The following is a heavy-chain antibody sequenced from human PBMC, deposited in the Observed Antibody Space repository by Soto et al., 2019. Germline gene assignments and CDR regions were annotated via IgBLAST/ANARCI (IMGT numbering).Heavy chain of an antibody. V-gene: IGHV2-26*01. CDR2: IFSNDEK. Sequence: QVTLKESGPVLVKPTETLTLTCTVSGFSLNNARMGVSWIRQPPGKALEWLTHIFSNDEKSYSTSLESRLTISKDTSKSQVVLTMTNMAPVDTATYYCARIFYDRTAYYWWFDSWGQGTLVTVSS. CDR1: GFSLNNARMG. J-gene: IGHJ5*01. CDR3: ARIFYDRTAYYWWFDS. D-gene: IGHD3-22*01.